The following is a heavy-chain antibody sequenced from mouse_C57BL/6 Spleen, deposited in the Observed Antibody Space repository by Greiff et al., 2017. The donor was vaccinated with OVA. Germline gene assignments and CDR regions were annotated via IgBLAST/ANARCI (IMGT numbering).Heavy chain of an antibody. Sequence: VHLVESGAELVKPGASVKLSCKASGYTFTSYWMHWVKQRPGQGLEWIGMIHPNSGSTNYNEKFKSKATLTVDKSSSTAYMQLSSLTSEDSAVYYCARGWSLTAYWGQGTLVTVSA. CDR3: ARGWSLTAY. D-gene: IGHD2-3*01. CDR2: IHPNSGST. V-gene: IGHV1-64*01. CDR1: GYTFTSYW. J-gene: IGHJ3*01.